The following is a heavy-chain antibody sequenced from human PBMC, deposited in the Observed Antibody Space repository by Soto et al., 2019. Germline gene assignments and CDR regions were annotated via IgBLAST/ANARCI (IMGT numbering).Heavy chain of an antibody. CDR2: ISGSGGST. D-gene: IGHD6-19*01. CDR3: TKNALQGAVACPNWFDP. V-gene: IGHV3-23*01. CDR1: GFTFSNYA. Sequence: EVQLLESGGGLVEPGGSLRLSCAASGFTFSNYAMNWVRQAPGKGLEWVSAISGSGGSTYYADSVKGRFTISRDNSNNTLDVQMNSLRAEDTAVYYCTKNALQGAVACPNWFDPWGQGTLVTVSS. J-gene: IGHJ5*02.